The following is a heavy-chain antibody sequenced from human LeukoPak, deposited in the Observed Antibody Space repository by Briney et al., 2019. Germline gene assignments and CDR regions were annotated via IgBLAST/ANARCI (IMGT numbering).Heavy chain of an antibody. Sequence: GGSLRLSCAASGFTFSSYSMNWVRQAPGKGLEWVSSISSSSSYIYYADSVKGRFTISRDNAKNSLYLQMNSLRAEDTAVYYCARGVYDYYDSSGYYRAFDYWGQGTLVTVSS. J-gene: IGHJ4*02. D-gene: IGHD3-22*01. CDR2: ISSSSSYI. CDR1: GFTFSSYS. V-gene: IGHV3-21*01. CDR3: ARGVYDYYDSSGYYRAFDY.